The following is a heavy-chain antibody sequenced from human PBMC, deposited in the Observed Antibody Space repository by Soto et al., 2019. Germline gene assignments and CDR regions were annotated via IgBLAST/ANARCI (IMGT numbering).Heavy chain of an antibody. CDR2: IYTSGST. CDR3: ASALLDYGDYYFDY. J-gene: IGHJ4*02. V-gene: IGHV4-4*07. Sequence: QVQLQESGPGLVKPSETLSLTCTVSGGSISSYYWSWIRQPAGKGLEWIGRIYTSGSTNYNPSLKSRVTMSVDTSKNQFSLKLSSVTAADTAVYYWASALLDYGDYYFDYWGQGTLVTVSS. CDR1: GGSISSYY. D-gene: IGHD4-17*01.